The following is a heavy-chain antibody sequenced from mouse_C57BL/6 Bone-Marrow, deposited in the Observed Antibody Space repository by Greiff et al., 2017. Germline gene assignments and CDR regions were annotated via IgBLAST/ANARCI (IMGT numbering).Heavy chain of an antibody. CDR1: GYTFTEYT. Sequence: VQLQQSGAELVKPGASVKLSCTASGYTFTEYTIHWVKQRSGQGLEWIGWVYPGSGSIKYNEKFKDKATVTADKYSSTVYMERSRLTSEDSDVYFYARHEENWVPWFAYWGQGTLVTVSA. CDR2: VYPGSGSI. D-gene: IGHD4-1*01. V-gene: IGHV1-62-2*01. J-gene: IGHJ3*01. CDR3: ARHEENWVPWFAY.